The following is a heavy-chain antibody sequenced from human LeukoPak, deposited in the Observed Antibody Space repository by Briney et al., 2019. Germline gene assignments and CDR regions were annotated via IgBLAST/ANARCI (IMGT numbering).Heavy chain of an antibody. CDR1: GFTFSSYA. CDR3: ARANGGRYDFDY. D-gene: IGHD1-26*01. CDR2: ISSSGGST. V-gene: IGHV3-23*01. Sequence: PGGSLRLSCAASGFTFSSYAMSWVRQAPGKGLEWVSAISSSGGSTYYADSVKGRFTISRDNSKNTLYLQMNSLRDEDTAVYYCARANGGRYDFDYWGQGTLVTVSS. J-gene: IGHJ4*02.